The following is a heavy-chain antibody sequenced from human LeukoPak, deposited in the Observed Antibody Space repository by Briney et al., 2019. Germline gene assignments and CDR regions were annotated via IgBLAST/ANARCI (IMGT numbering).Heavy chain of an antibody. CDR1: GGTFSSYA. V-gene: IGHV1-69*13. D-gene: IGHD6-6*01. J-gene: IGHJ4*02. CDR3: ARGVAARPEYYFDY. Sequence: GASVKVSCKASGGTFSSYAISWVRQAPGQGLEWMGGIIPIFGTANYALKFQGRVTITADEFTSTAYMELSSLRSEDTAVYYCARGVAARPEYYFDYWGQGTLVTVSS. CDR2: IIPIFGTA.